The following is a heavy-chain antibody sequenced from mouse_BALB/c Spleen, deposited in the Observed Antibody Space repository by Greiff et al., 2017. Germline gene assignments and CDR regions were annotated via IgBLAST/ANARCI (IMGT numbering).Heavy chain of an antibody. D-gene: IGHD2-10*02. CDR1: GYTFTSYW. CDR2: IYPGNSDT. J-gene: IGHJ4*01. Sequence: EVKLQESGTVLARPGASVKMSCKASGYTFTSYWMHWVKQRPGQGLEWIGAIYPGNSDTSYNQKFKGKAKLTAVTSTSTAYMELSSLTNEDSAVYYCTRYAYGPYYAMDYWGQGTSVTVSS. CDR3: TRYAYGPYYAMDY. V-gene: IGHV1-5*01.